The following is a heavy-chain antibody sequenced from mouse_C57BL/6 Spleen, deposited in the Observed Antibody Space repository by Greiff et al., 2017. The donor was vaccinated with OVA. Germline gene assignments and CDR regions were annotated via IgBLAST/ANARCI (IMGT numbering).Heavy chain of an antibody. CDR2: IRGKSNNYAT. V-gene: IGHV10-1*01. D-gene: IGHD1-1*02. CDR1: GFSFNTYA. J-gene: IGHJ4*01. CDR3: VRQRYDYYAMDY. Sequence: EVQLVESGGGLVQPKGSLKLSCAASGFSFNTYAMNWVRQAPGKGLEWVARIRGKSNNYATYYADSVKDRFTISRDDSESMLYLQMNNLKTEDTAMYYCVRQRYDYYAMDYWGQGTSVTVSS.